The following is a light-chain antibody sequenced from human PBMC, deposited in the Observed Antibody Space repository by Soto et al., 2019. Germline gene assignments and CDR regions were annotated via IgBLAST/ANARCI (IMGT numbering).Light chain of an antibody. CDR3: QQYHNWPPLT. CDR2: GAS. V-gene: IGKV3-15*01. CDR1: QSFGIK. J-gene: IGKJ5*01. Sequence: EIVMTQSPATLSVSPGERATLSCRASQSFGIKLAWYPQKPGQPPRILIHGASTRASGISARFSGSGSGTEFTLPITNLQSEDFAIYYGQQYHNWPPLTFGQGKRLDIK.